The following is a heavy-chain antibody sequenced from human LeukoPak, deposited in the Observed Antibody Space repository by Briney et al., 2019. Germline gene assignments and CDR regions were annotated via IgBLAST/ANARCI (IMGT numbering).Heavy chain of an antibody. D-gene: IGHD2/OR15-2a*01. J-gene: IGHJ5*02. CDR3: VRFTNMDWFDP. V-gene: IGHV4-4*09. CDR1: GGSIDGQY. CDR2: IYTSGST. Sequence: SETLSLTCTLSGGSIDGQYWSWIRHPPGKGLEWIGYIYTSGSTNYDTSLRTRVTISVDTTKNQFSLKLSSVTAADTAVYYCVRFTNMDWFDPWGQGTLVTVSS.